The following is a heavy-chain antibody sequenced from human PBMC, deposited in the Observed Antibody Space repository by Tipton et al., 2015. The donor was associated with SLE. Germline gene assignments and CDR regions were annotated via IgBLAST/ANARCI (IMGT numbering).Heavy chain of an antibody. V-gene: IGHV4-39*01. CDR2: IYYSGST. D-gene: IGHD2-2*01. CDR1: GGSISTSSFY. J-gene: IGHJ4*02. Sequence: TLSLTCTVSGGSISTSSFYWGWIRQPPGKGLEWIGSIYYSGSTYYNPSLKSRVTISVDTSKNQFFLKLSSVTAADTAVYYCARQGYCSSTSCSTYYFDYWGQGTLVTVSS. CDR3: ARQGYCSSTSCSTYYFDY.